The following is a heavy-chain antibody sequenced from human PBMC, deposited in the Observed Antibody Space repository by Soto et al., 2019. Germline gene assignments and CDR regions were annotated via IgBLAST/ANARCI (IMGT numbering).Heavy chain of an antibody. V-gene: IGHV3-11*06. J-gene: IGHJ3*02. CDR2: ISSSSSYT. Sequence: QVQLVESGGGLVKPGGSLRLSCAASGFTFSDYYMSWIRQAPGKGLEWVSYISSSSSYTNYADSVKGRFTISRDNAKNSRYLQMNSLRAEDTAVYYCARALRSSGWYESGGAFDIWGQGTMVTVSS. CDR3: ARALRSSGWYESGGAFDI. D-gene: IGHD6-19*01. CDR1: GFTFSDYY.